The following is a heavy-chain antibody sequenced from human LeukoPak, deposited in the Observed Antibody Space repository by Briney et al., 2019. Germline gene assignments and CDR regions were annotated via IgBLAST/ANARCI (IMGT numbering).Heavy chain of an antibody. V-gene: IGHV1-2*02. Sequence: GASVKVSCTASGYTFSDYYIHWVRQAPGQGLEWMGWIKPNSGGTSYAQKFQGRVTMTRDTSISTAYMDLSSLRSDDTAVYYCLSGPGDFDYWGQGTLVTVSS. CDR2: IKPNSGGT. CDR1: GYTFSDYY. D-gene: IGHD5-12*01. CDR3: LSGPGDFDY. J-gene: IGHJ4*02.